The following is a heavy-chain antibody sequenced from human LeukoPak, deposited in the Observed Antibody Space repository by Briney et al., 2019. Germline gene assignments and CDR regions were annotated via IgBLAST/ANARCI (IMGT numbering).Heavy chain of an antibody. D-gene: IGHD6-19*01. J-gene: IGHJ4*02. CDR1: GFTFSSYG. Sequence: PGRSPRLSCAASGFTFSSYGMHWVRQAPGKGLEWVAVIWYDGSNKYYADSVKGRFTISRDNSKNTLYLQMNSLRAEDTAVYYCAKDLTFSSGWYDYWGQGTLVTVSS. V-gene: IGHV3-33*06. CDR2: IWYDGSNK. CDR3: AKDLTFSSGWYDY.